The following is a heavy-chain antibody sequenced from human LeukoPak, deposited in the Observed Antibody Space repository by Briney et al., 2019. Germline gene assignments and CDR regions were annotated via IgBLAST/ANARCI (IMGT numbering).Heavy chain of an antibody. V-gene: IGHV6-1*01. Sequence: SQTLSPTCAISGDSVSGNSAAWDWIRQSPSRGLEWLGRTYYRSKWYNDYAPSVKSRITINQDTSKNQFSLQLNSVTPEDTAVYYCARERYYDSTGFFHFDQWGQGTLVTVSS. J-gene: IGHJ4*02. D-gene: IGHD3-22*01. CDR3: ARERYYDSTGFFHFDQ. CDR1: GDSVSGNSAA. CDR2: TYYRSKWYN.